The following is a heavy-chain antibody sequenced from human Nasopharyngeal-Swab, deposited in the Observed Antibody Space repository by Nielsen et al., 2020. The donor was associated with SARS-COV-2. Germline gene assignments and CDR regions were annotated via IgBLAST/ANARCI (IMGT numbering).Heavy chain of an antibody. Sequence: GESLKISCAASGFTVSSNYMSWVRQAPGKGLEWVSVIYSGGSTYYADSVKGRFTISRDNSKNTLYLQMNSLRAEDTAVYYCARDPMCSSTSCYENWFDPWGQGTLVTVSS. CDR2: IYSGGST. CDR3: ARDPMCSSTSCYENWFDP. V-gene: IGHV3-66*01. CDR1: GFTVSSNY. D-gene: IGHD2-2*01. J-gene: IGHJ5*02.